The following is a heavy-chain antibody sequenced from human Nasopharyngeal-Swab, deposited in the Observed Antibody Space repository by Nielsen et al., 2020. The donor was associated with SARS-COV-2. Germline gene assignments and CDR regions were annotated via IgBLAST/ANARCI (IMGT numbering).Heavy chain of an antibody. D-gene: IGHD2-2*03. CDR2: ISSDRGA. J-gene: IGHJ5*02. CDR3: LRGMAGYGWFDP. V-gene: IGHV3-74*01. CDR1: GFSISGYW. Sequence: GESLKISCAASGFSISGYWMHWVRQAPGKGLVWVSRISSDRGANYADSATGRFTISRDNAKNTVYLQMNSLRDEDTAVYYCLRGMAGYGWFDPWGQGILVTVSS.